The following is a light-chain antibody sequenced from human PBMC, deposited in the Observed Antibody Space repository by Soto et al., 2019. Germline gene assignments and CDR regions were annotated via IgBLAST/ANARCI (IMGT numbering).Light chain of an antibody. Sequence: SPRTVSLSKRERATPSCSARQSVSTFINLYQQKPSQATRLLIYDAFARDTGIAASFSGTGSGTDFNLTFSILDLEDDEIAYCQPPRDWLLRTFGQATMVDIK. CDR1: QSVSTF. CDR3: QPPRDWLLRT. V-gene: IGKV3-11*01. CDR2: DAF. J-gene: IGKJ1*01.